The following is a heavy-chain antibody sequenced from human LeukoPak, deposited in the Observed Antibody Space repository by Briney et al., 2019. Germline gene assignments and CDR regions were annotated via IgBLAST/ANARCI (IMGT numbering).Heavy chain of an antibody. D-gene: IGHD1-14*01. CDR3: ARHAGRVDL. J-gene: IGHJ2*01. CDR1: GYRFTSYW. V-gene: IGHV5-51*01. CDR2: IYPGDSDT. Sequence: GGSLQISCQGSGYRFTSYWIGWARQLPGKGLEGMGIIYPGDSDTRYSPSFQGQVTISADKSISTAYLQWSSLKASDTAMYYCARHAGRVDLWGRGTLVTVSS.